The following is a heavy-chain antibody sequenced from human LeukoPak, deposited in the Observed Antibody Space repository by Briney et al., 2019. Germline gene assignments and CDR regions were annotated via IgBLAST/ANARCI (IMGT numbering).Heavy chain of an antibody. CDR1: GYSISSGYY. CDR3: ARGSSGLWGY. V-gene: IGHV4-38-2*02. J-gene: IGHJ4*02. D-gene: IGHD6-19*01. Sequence: SETLSLTCTVSGYSISSGYYWGWIRQPPGMGLEWIGSIYHSGSTYYNPSLKSRVTISVDTSKNQFSLKLSSVTAADTAVYYCARGSSGLWGYWGQGTLVTVSS. CDR2: IYHSGST.